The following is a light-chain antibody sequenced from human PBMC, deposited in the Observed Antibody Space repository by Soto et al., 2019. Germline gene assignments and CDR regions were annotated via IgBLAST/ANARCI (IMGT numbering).Light chain of an antibody. V-gene: IGLV2-14*03. CDR1: PRDVGGYNY. CDR3: SSYTDTTTVV. CDR2: DVT. J-gene: IGLJ2*01. Sequence: QSALTQPASVSGSPGQTITISCTGGPRDVGGYNYDAWYQQHPGTDPRLIIFDVTSRPSGVSGRFSGSKSGNTASLTISGLQADDEADYFCSSYTDTTTVVFGGGTKLTVL.